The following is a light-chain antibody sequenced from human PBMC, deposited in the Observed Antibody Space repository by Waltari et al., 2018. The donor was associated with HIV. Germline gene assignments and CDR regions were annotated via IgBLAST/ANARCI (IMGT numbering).Light chain of an antibody. Sequence: SYELAQPLSVSVALGQTARITCGGNNIGSKNVHWYQQKPGQAPVLVIYRDTNRPSEIPERFSGSNSGNTATLTISRAQAGDEADYYCQVWDSSAVAFGGGTKLTVL. CDR2: RDT. CDR3: QVWDSSAVA. V-gene: IGLV3-9*01. CDR1: NIGSKN. J-gene: IGLJ2*01.